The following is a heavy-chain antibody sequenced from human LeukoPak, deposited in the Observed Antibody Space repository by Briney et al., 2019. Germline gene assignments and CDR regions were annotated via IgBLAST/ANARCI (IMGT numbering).Heavy chain of an antibody. J-gene: IGHJ6*03. V-gene: IGHV3-20*04. CDR3: ARDIRRAYYYYYYMDV. CDR2: INWNGGST. Sequence: PGGSLRLSCAASGFTFDDYGMSWVRQAPGKGLEWVSGINWNGGSTGYADSVKGRFTISRDNAKNSLYLQMNSLRAEDTALYYCARDIRRAYYYYYYMDVWGKGTTVTVSS. CDR1: GFTFDDYG.